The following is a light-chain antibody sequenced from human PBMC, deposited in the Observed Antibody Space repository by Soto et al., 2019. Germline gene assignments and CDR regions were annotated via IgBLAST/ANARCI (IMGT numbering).Light chain of an antibody. CDR3: CSYAGSFTWL. J-gene: IGLJ2*01. CDR2: GVN. V-gene: IGLV2-11*01. Sequence: QSALTQPRSVSGSPGQSVTISCTGTSSNVGGYNYISWFQQHPGKAPKLIIYGVNERPSGVPDRFFGYKSDNTASLTISGIQDEDEADYSCCSYAGSFTWLFGGGTKLTVL. CDR1: SSNVGGYNY.